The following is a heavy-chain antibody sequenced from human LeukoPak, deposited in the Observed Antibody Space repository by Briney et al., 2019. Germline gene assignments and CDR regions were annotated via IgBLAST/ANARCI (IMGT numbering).Heavy chain of an antibody. CDR2: ISGSGGST. V-gene: IGHV3-23*01. CDR3: AKSSGYYYYDSSGPPREFDY. D-gene: IGHD3-22*01. Sequence: PGGSLRLSCAASGFTFSSYAMSWVRQAPGKGLEWVSAISGSGGSTYYADSVKGRFTISRDNSKNTLYLQMNSLRAEDTAVYYCAKSSGYYYYDSSGPPREFDYWGQGTLVTVSS. CDR1: GFTFSSYA. J-gene: IGHJ4*02.